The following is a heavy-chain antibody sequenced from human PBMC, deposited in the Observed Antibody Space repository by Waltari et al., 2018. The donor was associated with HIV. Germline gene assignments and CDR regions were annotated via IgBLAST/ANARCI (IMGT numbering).Heavy chain of an antibody. V-gene: IGHV3-23*04. CDR1: GFTFRSYD. CDR3: AKVRLSSGYYPFDAFDI. CDR2: ISGSGGST. Sequence: EVPLVESGGGLVQPGGSLRLSCADSGFTFRSYDLSWVRQAPGRGLEWVSAISGSGGSTYYADSVKGRFTISRDNSKNTLYLQMNSLRAEDTAVYYCAKVRLSSGYYPFDAFDIWGQGTMVTVSS. D-gene: IGHD3-22*01. J-gene: IGHJ3*02.